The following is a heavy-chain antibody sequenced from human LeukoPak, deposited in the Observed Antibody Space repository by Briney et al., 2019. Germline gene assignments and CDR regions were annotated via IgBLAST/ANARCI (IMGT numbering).Heavy chain of an antibody. CDR3: ARDGAFRIYDY. D-gene: IGHD3-3*02. Sequence: GGSLRLSCAASGFIFSSYWMTWVRQAPGKGLEWVASIKQDGNEKYYVDSVKGRFTISRDNARNSLYLQMSSLRADDTAVYYCARDGAFRIYDYWGQGTLVTVSS. V-gene: IGHV3-7*01. J-gene: IGHJ4*02. CDR2: IKQDGNEK. CDR1: GFIFSSYW.